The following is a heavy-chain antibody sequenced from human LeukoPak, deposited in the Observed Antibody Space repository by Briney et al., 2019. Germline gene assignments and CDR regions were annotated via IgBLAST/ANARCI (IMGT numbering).Heavy chain of an antibody. D-gene: IGHD6-19*01. CDR3: ARVGRIAVAGTFDY. Sequence: PSKTLSLTCAVYGGSFSGYYWSWIRQPPGKGLEWIGEINHSGSTNYNPSLKSRVTISVDTSKNQFSLKLSSVTAADTAVYYCARVGRIAVAGTFDYWGQGTLVTVSS. V-gene: IGHV4-34*01. CDR2: INHSGST. J-gene: IGHJ4*02. CDR1: GGSFSGYY.